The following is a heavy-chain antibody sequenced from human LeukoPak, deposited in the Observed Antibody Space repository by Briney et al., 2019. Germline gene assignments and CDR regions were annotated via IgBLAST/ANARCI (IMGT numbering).Heavy chain of an antibody. V-gene: IGHV1-2*02. D-gene: IGHD1-26*01. CDR2: INPNSGGT. CDR1: GYIFTGYY. J-gene: IGHJ4*02. CDR3: ARHPYSGSYHFDY. Sequence: ASVKVSCKASGYIFTGYYMHWVRQAPGQGLEWMGWINPNSGGTNTAQKFQGRVTMTRDTSISTAYMELSRLTSDDTAVYYCARHPYSGSYHFDYWGQGTLVTVSS.